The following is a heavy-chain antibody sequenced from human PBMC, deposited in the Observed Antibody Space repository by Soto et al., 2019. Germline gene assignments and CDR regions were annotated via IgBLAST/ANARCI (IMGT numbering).Heavy chain of an antibody. CDR3: ARDLSWGSNWYYYMDV. J-gene: IGHJ6*03. V-gene: IGHV3-48*01. CDR2: ISSSSSVI. Sequence: EVQLVESGGGLVQPGGSLRLSCATSGFILSDCAMNWVRQAPGKGLEWVSYISSSSSVIDYAGSVKDRFTVSRDNARNSLYLQMNSLRAEDTAVYYCARDLSWGSNWYYYMDVWGKGTTVTVSS. CDR1: GFILSDCA. D-gene: IGHD7-27*01.